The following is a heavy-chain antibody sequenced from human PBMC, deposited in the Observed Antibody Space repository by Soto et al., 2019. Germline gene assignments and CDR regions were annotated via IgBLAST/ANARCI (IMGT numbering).Heavy chain of an antibody. CDR1: GGTFSSYA. V-gene: IGHV1-69*06. J-gene: IGHJ6*02. Sequence: ASVKVSCKASGGTFSSYAISWVRQAPGQGLEWMGGIIPIFGTANYAQKFQGRVTITADKSTSTAYMELSSLRSEDTAVYYCARNPLPTTVNVPLGYYYYGMDVWGQGTTVTVSS. CDR3: ARNPLPTTVNVPLGYYYYGMDV. D-gene: IGHD4-17*01. CDR2: IIPIFGTA.